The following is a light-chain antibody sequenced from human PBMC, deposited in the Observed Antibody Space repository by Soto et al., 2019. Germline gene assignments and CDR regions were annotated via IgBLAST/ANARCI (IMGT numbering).Light chain of an antibody. V-gene: IGLV1-40*01. CDR1: SSNIGAGYD. J-gene: IGLJ2*01. CDR3: QSYDSSLSEV. CDR2: DNS. Sequence: QPVLTQPPSVSGAPGQRVTISCTGSSSNIGAGYDVHWYQQLPGTAPKLLIYDNSNRPSGVPDRFSGSKSGTSASLAITGLQAEDEADYYCQSYDSSLSEVFGGGTKLTVL.